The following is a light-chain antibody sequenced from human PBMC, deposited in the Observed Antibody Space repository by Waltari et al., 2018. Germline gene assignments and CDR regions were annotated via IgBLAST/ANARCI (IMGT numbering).Light chain of an antibody. V-gene: IGKV1-39*01. CDR1: QSISSY. CDR2: AAS. J-gene: IGKJ3*01. Sequence: DIQMTQSPSSLSASVGDRVTITCRASQSISSYLNWYQQKPGKAPKLLIYAASSLQSGGPSRFSCSGSGTDFTLTISSLQPEDFATYYCQQSYSTPFTFGPGTKVDIK. CDR3: QQSYSTPFT.